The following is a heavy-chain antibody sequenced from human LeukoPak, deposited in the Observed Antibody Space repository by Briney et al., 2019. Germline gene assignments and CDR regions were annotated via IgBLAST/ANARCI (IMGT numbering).Heavy chain of an antibody. V-gene: IGHV4-39*07. J-gene: IGHJ5*02. CDR2: IYYSGST. CDR3: ARDILRLLEWLVISSWFDP. CDR1: GGSISSSSYY. Sequence: SETLSLTCTVSGGSISSSSYYWGWIRQPPGKGLEWIGSIYYSGSTYYNPSLKSRVTISVDTSKNQFSLKLSSVTAADTAVYYCARDILRLLEWLVISSWFDPWGQGTLVTVSS. D-gene: IGHD3-3*01.